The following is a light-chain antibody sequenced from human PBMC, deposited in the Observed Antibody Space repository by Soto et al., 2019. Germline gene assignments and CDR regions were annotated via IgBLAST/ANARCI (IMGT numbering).Light chain of an antibody. Sequence: QSVLTQPPSASGTPGQRVNISCSGSSSNIGSNYVYWYRQFPGTAPKLLIQRNNQRPSGVPARFSGSKSGTSASLAISGLRSEDEADYYCAAWDDSLGAYVFGTGTKLTVL. J-gene: IGLJ1*01. CDR1: SSNIGSNY. CDR2: RNN. V-gene: IGLV1-47*01. CDR3: AAWDDSLGAYV.